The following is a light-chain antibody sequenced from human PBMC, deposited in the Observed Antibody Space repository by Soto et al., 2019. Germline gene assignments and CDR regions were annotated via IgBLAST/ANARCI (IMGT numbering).Light chain of an antibody. Sequence: IQMTPSPPSVSASVGDRVTITCRASQDVGKWLAWYQQKPGKAPKLLIYAASSLLSGVPSRFSGSGSGTDFTLTISSLEPEDFAIYYCQQHSNFFGPGTMVDI. V-gene: IGKV1-12*01. CDR2: AAS. J-gene: IGKJ3*01. CDR3: QQHSNF. CDR1: QDVGKW.